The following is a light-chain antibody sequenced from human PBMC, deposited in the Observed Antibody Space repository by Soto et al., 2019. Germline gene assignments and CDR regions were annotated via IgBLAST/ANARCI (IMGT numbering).Light chain of an antibody. Sequence: DIVMTQSPARLSVSPGGRGTLSCRASQSVRSNLAWYRQKPGQAPRLLIYGASSRATVIPDRFSGSGSGTDFTLTISRLEPEDLATYYCQQGKSFPLTFGGGTKV. CDR2: GAS. V-gene: IGKV3D-15*01. J-gene: IGKJ4*01. CDR3: QQGKSFPLT. CDR1: QSVRSN.